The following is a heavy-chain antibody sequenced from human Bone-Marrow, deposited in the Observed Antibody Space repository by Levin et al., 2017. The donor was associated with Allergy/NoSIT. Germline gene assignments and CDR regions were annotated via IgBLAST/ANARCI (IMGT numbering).Heavy chain of an antibody. CDR1: KFMFDDYG. J-gene: IGHJ3*01. CDR3: VKSLNTMTIHDGFDF. V-gene: IGHV3-9*01. D-gene: IGHD1/OR15-1a*01. Sequence: LSLTCAPSKFMFDDYGMYWVRQAPGKGLEWVSGISWNSGKTHYADSVKGRFVISRDNAKNSLYLQMNSLRTEDTALYYCVKSLNTMTIHDGFDFWGQGTMVTVSA. CDR2: ISWNSGKT.